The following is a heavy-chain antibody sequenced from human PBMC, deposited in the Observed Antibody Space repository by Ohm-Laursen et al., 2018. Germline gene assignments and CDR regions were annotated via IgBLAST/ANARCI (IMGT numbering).Heavy chain of an antibody. CDR1: GFIVSDNY. J-gene: IGHJ4*02. CDR3: ATDEGSS. V-gene: IGHV3-53*01. CDR2: IYSGGST. Sequence: SLRLSCAAPGFIVSDNYVSWVRQSPGKGLEWVSLIYSGGSTYYADAVKGRFTISRDKSNNTVYLQMNSLRVEDTAVYYCATDEGSSWGQGTLVTVSS. D-gene: IGHD3-10*01.